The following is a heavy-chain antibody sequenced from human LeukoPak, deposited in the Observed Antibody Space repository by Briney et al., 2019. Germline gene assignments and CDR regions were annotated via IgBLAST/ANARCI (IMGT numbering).Heavy chain of an antibody. CDR1: GFTFSSYA. Sequence: GGSLRLSCAASGFTFSSYAMSWVRQAPGKGLEWVSAISGSGGSTYYADSVKGRFTICRDNSKNTLYLQMNSLRAEDTAVYYCAKGRDGYNYPNYFDYWGQGTLVTVSS. CDR3: AKGRDGYNYPNYFDY. CDR2: ISGSGGST. J-gene: IGHJ4*02. V-gene: IGHV3-23*01. D-gene: IGHD5-24*01.